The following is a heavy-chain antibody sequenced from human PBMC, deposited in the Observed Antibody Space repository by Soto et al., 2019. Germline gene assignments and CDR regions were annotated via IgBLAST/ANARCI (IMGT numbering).Heavy chain of an antibody. V-gene: IGHV3-11*01. Sequence: GGSLRLSCAATGFTFSDDYMSWIRQAPGKGLEWVSHISSSGSTIYYADSVKGRFTISRDNAKNSLYLQMNSLRAEDTAVYYCARETSNYYDSGSYFDWGQRTHLTVSS. J-gene: IGHJ4*02. CDR2: ISSSGSTI. CDR3: ARETSNYYDSGSYFD. CDR1: GFTFSDDY. D-gene: IGHD3-10*01.